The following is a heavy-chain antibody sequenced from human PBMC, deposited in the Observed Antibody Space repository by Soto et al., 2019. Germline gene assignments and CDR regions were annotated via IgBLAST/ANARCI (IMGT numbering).Heavy chain of an antibody. V-gene: IGHV1-3*01. Sequence: ASVKVSCKASGYTFTSYAMHWVRQAPGQRLEWMGWINAGNGNTKYSQKFQGRVTITRDTSASTAYMELSSLRSEDTAVYYCARTLAARHYYYYYGMDVWGQGTTVTVSS. CDR2: INAGNGNT. D-gene: IGHD6-6*01. J-gene: IGHJ6*02. CDR1: GYTFTSYA. CDR3: ARTLAARHYYYYYGMDV.